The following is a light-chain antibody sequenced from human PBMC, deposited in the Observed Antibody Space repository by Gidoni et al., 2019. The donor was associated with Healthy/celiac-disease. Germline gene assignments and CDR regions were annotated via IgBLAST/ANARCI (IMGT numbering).Light chain of an antibody. Sequence: QSVLTQPPSVSGPPGQRVTISCTGRSSNIGAGYDVHWYQQLPGTAPKLLIYGNSNRPSVVPDLFSGSKSGTSASLAITGLQAEDEAYYYCQSYDSSLSGWVFGGGTKLTVL. CDR3: QSYDSSLSGWV. V-gene: IGLV1-40*01. CDR2: GNS. J-gene: IGLJ3*02. CDR1: SSNIGAGYD.